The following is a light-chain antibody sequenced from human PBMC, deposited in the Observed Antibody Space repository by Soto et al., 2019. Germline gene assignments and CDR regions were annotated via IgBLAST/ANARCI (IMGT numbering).Light chain of an antibody. Sequence: EIVLTQSPGTLSLSPGVRATLSCRASQSVSSSFLAWYQQKPGQAPRLLIYGASSRATGIPDRFSGSGSGTDFTLTIRRLEPEDVAVYYCQQYGSSPLTFGGGTKVEIK. CDR3: QQYGSSPLT. J-gene: IGKJ4*01. V-gene: IGKV3-20*01. CDR1: QSVSSSF. CDR2: GAS.